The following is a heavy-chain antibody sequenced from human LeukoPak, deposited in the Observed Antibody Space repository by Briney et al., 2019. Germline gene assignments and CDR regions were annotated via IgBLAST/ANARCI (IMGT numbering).Heavy chain of an antibody. D-gene: IGHD6-19*01. CDR2: ISAYNDKT. J-gene: IGHJ6*03. Sequence: ASVKVSCKASGYSFRGYGISWVRQAPGQGLGWMGWISAYNDKTIYAQKFQGRLTLTTDTSTTSVHMELRTLSSDDTAVYYCARWQWVSQNYYYMDVWGNGTTVVVSS. V-gene: IGHV1-18*01. CDR1: GYSFRGYG. CDR3: ARWQWVSQNYYYMDV.